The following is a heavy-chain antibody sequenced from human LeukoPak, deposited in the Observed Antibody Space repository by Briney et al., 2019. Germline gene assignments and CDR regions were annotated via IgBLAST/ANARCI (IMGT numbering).Heavy chain of an antibody. CDR1: GGSISSSSYY. V-gene: IGHV4-39*07. Sequence: PSETLSLTCTVSGGSISSSSYYWGWIRQPPGKGLEWIGSIYYSGSTYYNPSLKSRVTISVDTSKNQFSLKLSSVTAADTAVYYCARGGPYSSSWYPLTRKYYYYGMDVWGQGTTVTVSS. D-gene: IGHD6-13*01. CDR3: ARGGPYSSSWYPLTRKYYYYGMDV. J-gene: IGHJ6*02. CDR2: IYYSGST.